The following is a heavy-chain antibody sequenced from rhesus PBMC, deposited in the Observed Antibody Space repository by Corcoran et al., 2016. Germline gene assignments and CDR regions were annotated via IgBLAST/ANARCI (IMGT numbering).Heavy chain of an antibody. Sequence: QVQLQESGPGLVKPSETLSLTCAVSGGSISDDYYWSWGRQPPGKGLGWIGYIFGSGGGTNYSPSLKNRVTFSIDTSKKQFSLRLRSVTAADTAVYYCAREDSGSRYFFDSWGQGVLVTVSS. J-gene: IGHJ4*01. D-gene: IGHD3-28*01. CDR2: IFGSGGGT. V-gene: IGHV4-106*01. CDR1: GGSISDDYY. CDR3: AREDSGSRYFFDS.